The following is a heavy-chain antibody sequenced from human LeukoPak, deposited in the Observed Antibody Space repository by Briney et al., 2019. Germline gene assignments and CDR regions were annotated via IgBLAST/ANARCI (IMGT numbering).Heavy chain of an antibody. J-gene: IGHJ4*02. Sequence: ASVKVSCKVSGYTLTELSMHWVRQAPGKGLEWMGGFDPEDGETIYAQKFQGRVTMTEDTSTDTAYMELSSLRSEDTAVYYCATWDVMSSRTAMVMLDYRGQGTLVTVSS. CDR3: ATWDVMSSRTAMVMLDY. D-gene: IGHD5-18*01. CDR2: FDPEDGET. CDR1: GYTLTELS. V-gene: IGHV1-24*01.